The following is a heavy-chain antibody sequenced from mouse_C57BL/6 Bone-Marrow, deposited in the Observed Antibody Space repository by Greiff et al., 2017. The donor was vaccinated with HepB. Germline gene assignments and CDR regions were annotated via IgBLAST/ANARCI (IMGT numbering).Heavy chain of an antibody. CDR3: ARLLWLRRHYAMDY. CDR1: GYTFTSYW. Sequence: VQLQQSGAELAKPGASVKLSCKASGYTFTSYWMHWVKQRPGQGLEWIGYINPSSGYTKYNQKFKVKATLTADKSSSTAYMQLSSLTYEDSAVYYCARLLWLRRHYAMDYWGQGTSVTVSS. V-gene: IGHV1-7*01. CDR2: INPSSGYT. D-gene: IGHD2-2*01. J-gene: IGHJ4*01.